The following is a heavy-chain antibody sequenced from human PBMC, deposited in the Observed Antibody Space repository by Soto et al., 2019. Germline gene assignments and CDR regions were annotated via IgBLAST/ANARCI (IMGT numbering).Heavy chain of an antibody. J-gene: IGHJ4*02. Sequence: QITLKESGPTLVKPTQTITLTCTFSGFSRITNGVGVCWIRQPPGKAPEWLALIYWDDDRRYNPSLRTRRTITTHPSKNHVDLIMTNMDPEDTATYYCSHRFQSGAANYALWRGGFFAYWGQGMLVTVS. CDR3: SHRFQSGAANYALWRGGFFAY. CDR2: IYWDDDR. D-gene: IGHD3-3*01. CDR1: GFSRITNGVG. V-gene: IGHV2-5*02.